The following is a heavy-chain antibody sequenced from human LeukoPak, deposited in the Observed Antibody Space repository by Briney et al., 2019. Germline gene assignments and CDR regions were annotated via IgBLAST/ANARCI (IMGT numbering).Heavy chain of an antibody. J-gene: IGHJ4*02. D-gene: IGHD6-19*01. CDR3: ANIAVAGSHFDY. Sequence: PSETLSLTCTVSGGSISSSSYYWGWIRQPPGKGLEWIGSIYYSGSTYYNPSLKSRVTISVDTSKNQFSLKLSSVTAADTAVYYCANIAVAGSHFDYWGQGTLVTVSS. V-gene: IGHV4-39*07. CDR1: GGSISSSSYY. CDR2: IYYSGST.